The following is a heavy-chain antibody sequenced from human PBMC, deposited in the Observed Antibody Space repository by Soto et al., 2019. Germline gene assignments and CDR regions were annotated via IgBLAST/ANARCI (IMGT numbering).Heavy chain of an antibody. Sequence: ASVKVSCKASGYTFTSYYMHWVRQAPGQGLEWMGIINPSGGSTSYAQRFQGRVTMTRDTSTSTVYMELSSLRSEDTAVYYCARGDQQLHDYYYYYGMDVWGQGTTVTVSS. J-gene: IGHJ6*02. V-gene: IGHV1-46*01. D-gene: IGHD2-2*01. CDR3: ARGDQQLHDYYYYYGMDV. CDR1: GYTFTSYY. CDR2: INPSGGST.